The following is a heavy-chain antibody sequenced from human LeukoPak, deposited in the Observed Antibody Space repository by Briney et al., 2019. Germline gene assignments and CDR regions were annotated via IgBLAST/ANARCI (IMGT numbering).Heavy chain of an antibody. D-gene: IGHD6-13*01. CDR3: AKAHSSSWYYFDY. CDR2: IYSGGTT. J-gene: IGHJ4*02. Sequence: GGSLRLSCVASGFPFSSYWMTWVRQAPGKGLEWVSAIYSGGTTYYADSVKGRFTISRDNSKNTLYLQMNSLRAEDTAVYYCAKAHSSSWYYFDYWGQGTLVTVSS. CDR1: GFPFSSYW. V-gene: IGHV3-53*01.